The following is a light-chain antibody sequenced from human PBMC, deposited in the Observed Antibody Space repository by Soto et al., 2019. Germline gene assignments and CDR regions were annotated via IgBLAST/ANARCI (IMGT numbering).Light chain of an antibody. V-gene: IGKV3-20*01. CDR3: QQYGTSPYT. J-gene: IGKJ2*01. CDR1: QSVSSNL. Sequence: EIVLTQSPGTLSLSPGERATLSCRASQSVSSNLLSWYQQTPGQAPRLLIYGSSSAATGIPDMFSGSGSGTVFTLIISRLSPEYFAVYYCQQYGTSPYTFGQGTKLEIK. CDR2: GSS.